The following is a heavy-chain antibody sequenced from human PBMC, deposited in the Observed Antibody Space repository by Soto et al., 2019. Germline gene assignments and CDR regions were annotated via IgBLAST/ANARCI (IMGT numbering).Heavy chain of an antibody. Sequence: ASVKVSCKASGYTFTSYGISWVRQAPGQGLEWLGWISAYNGNTNYAQKLQGRVTMTTDTSTSTAYMELRSLRSDDTAVYYCARVKYSSSSGRRNFDYWGQGTLVTVSS. CDR2: ISAYNGNT. D-gene: IGHD6-6*01. CDR1: GYTFTSYG. CDR3: ARVKYSSSSGRRNFDY. J-gene: IGHJ4*02. V-gene: IGHV1-18*01.